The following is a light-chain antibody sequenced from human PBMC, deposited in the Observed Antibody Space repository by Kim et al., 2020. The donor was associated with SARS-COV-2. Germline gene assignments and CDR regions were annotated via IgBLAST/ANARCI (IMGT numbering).Light chain of an antibody. Sequence: QSALTQPASVSGSPGQSITISCTGTSSDVGGYNYVSWYQQHPGKAHKLMIYDFSNRPSGVSNRFSGSKSGNTASLTISGLQAEDEADYYCSSYIRSSTNYVFGTGTKVTVL. CDR1: SSDVGGYNY. V-gene: IGLV2-14*01. CDR2: DFS. CDR3: SSYIRSSTNYV. J-gene: IGLJ1*01.